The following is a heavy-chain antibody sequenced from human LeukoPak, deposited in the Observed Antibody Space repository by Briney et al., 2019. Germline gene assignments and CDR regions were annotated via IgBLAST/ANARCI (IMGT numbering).Heavy chain of an antibody. D-gene: IGHD2-15*01. J-gene: IGHJ4*02. CDR3: AKSGLNRFDY. V-gene: IGHV3-23*01. CDR1: GFTFSSYA. Sequence: GGSLRLSCAASGFTFSSYAMSWVREAPGEGLEWVSTFSGSGGNTYYAASVKGRFTISRDNSKNTLYLQMNGLRAEDTAVYYCAKSGLNRFDYWGQGTLVTVSS. CDR2: FSGSGGNT.